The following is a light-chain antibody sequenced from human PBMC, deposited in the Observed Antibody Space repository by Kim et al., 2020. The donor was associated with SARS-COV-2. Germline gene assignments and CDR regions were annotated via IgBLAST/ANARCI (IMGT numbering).Light chain of an antibody. Sequence: QSALTQPASVSGSPGQSITISCTGTSSDIGSYSYVSWYQHQPGKAPKLMIYDVAKRPSGISNRFSGSKSGNTASLTISGLQADDEGDYYCTSFTGSSSLLFGGGTQLTVL. CDR3: TSFTGSSSLL. CDR2: DVA. V-gene: IGLV2-14*03. J-gene: IGLJ2*01. CDR1: SSDIGSYSY.